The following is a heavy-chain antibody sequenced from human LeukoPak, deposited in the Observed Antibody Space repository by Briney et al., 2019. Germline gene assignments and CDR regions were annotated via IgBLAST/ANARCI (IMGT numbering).Heavy chain of an antibody. CDR1: GFTFDDYA. Sequence: GGPLRLSCAASGFTFDDYAMHWVRQAPGKGLEWVSYISSSSSTIYYADSVKGRFTISRDNAKNSLYLQMNSLRAEDTAVYYCARKPGYFDYWGQGTLVTVSS. V-gene: IGHV3-48*01. J-gene: IGHJ4*02. CDR2: ISSSSSTI. CDR3: ARKPGYFDY. D-gene: IGHD1-14*01.